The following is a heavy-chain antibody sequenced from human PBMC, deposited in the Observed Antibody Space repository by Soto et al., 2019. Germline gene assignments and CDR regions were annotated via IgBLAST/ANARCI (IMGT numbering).Heavy chain of an antibody. D-gene: IGHD6-19*01. J-gene: IGHJ6*03. CDR1: GDSVSSNSAA. V-gene: IGHV6-1*01. Sequence: SQTLSLTCAISGDSVSSNSAAWNWIRQSPSRGLEWLGRTYYRSKWYNDYAVSVKSRITINPDTSKNQFSLQLNSVTPEDTAVYYCARNPSSGWQDYYYYYMDVWGKGTTVTVSS. CDR2: TYYRSKWYN. CDR3: ARNPSSGWQDYYYYYMDV.